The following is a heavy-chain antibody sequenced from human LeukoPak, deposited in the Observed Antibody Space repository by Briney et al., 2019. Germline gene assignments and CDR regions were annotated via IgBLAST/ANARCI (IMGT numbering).Heavy chain of an antibody. CDR2: IYYTGST. Sequence: PSETLSLTCTVSGGSISTFYWSWIRQPPGRGLEWIGYIYYTGSTNYNPSLKSRVTISVDTSKNQFSLRLSSVTAADTAVYYCARHYYDSNGDAFDIWGQGTMVTVSS. V-gene: IGHV4-59*08. D-gene: IGHD3-22*01. CDR1: GGSISTFY. J-gene: IGHJ3*02. CDR3: ARHYYDSNGDAFDI.